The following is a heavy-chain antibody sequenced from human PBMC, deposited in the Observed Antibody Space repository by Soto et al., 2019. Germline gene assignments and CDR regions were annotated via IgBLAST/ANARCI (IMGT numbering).Heavy chain of an antibody. V-gene: IGHV3-53*04. J-gene: IGHJ4*02. CDR3: ATHYGDYVEHFDY. CDR1: GFTVSSNY. CDR2: IYSGGST. D-gene: IGHD4-17*01. Sequence: HPGGSLRLSCAASGFTVSSNYMSWVRQAPGKGLEWVSVIYSGGSTYYADSVKGRFTISRHNSKNTLYLQMNSLRAEDTAVYYCATHYGDYVEHFDYWGQGTLVTVSS.